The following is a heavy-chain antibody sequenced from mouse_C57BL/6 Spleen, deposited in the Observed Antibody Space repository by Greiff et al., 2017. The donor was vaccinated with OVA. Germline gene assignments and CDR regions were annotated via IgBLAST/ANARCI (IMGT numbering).Heavy chain of an antibody. CDR1: GFTFSDYG. V-gene: IGHV5-17*01. CDR2: ISSGSSTI. Sequence: EVKLVESGGGLVKPGGSLKLSCAASGFTFSDYGMHWVRQAPEKGLEWVAYISSGSSTIYYAATVKGRFTIARDNAKNTLFLQMTSMRSEDTAMYYCATRHYYAMDYWGQGTSVTVSS. CDR3: ATRHYYAMDY. J-gene: IGHJ4*01.